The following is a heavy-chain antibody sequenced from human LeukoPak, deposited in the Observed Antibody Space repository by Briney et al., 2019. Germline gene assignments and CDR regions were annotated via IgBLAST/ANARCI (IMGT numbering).Heavy chain of an antibody. V-gene: IGHV1-24*01. CDR1: GYTLTELS. D-gene: IGHD6-19*01. CDR2: FDPEDGET. J-gene: IGHJ4*02. CDR3: AKVRYSSGRYDPEFDY. Sequence: GASVKVSCKVSGYTLTELSIHWVRQAPGKGLEWMGGFDPEDGETIYAQKFQGRVTMTEDTSTDTAYMELSSLISEDTAVYFCAKVRYSSGRYDPEFDYWGQGTLVTVSS.